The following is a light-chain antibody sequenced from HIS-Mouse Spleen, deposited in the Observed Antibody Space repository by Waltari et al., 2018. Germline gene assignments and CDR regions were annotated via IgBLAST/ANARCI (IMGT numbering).Light chain of an antibody. J-gene: IGLJ3*02. CDR2: RNN. V-gene: IGLV1-47*01. CDR1: SPNIGSNY. CDR3: AAWDDSLSGPV. Sequence: QSVLTQPPSASGTPGQRVTISCSGRSPNIGSNYVYCYQQLPGTAPKLLIYRNNQRPSGVPDRFSGSKSGTSASLAISGLRSEDEADYYCAAWDDSLSGPVFGGGTKLTVL.